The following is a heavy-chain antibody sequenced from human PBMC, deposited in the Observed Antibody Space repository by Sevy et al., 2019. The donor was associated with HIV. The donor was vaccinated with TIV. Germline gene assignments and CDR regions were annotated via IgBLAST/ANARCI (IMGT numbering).Heavy chain of an antibody. V-gene: IGHV3-43D*03. Sequence: GGSLRLSCAVSGFTFDDYAMHWVRQAPGKGLEWVSLISWDGGSTYYGDSVKGRFTISRDNSKNSLYLQMNSLRAEDTALYYCAKPYRIAVAGDYYYSGMDVWGQGTTVTVSS. CDR2: ISWDGGST. J-gene: IGHJ6*02. D-gene: IGHD6-13*01. CDR3: AKPYRIAVAGDYYYSGMDV. CDR1: GFTFDDYA.